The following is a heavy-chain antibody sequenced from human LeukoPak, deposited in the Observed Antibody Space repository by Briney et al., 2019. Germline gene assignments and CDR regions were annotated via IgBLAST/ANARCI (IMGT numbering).Heavy chain of an antibody. D-gene: IGHD3-10*01. Sequence: GASVKVSCKASGYTFTSYGISWVRQAPGQGLEWMGWISAYNGNTNDAQKLQGRVTMTTDTSTSTAYMELRSLRSDDTAVYYCAREGRITMVRGVHYYYYGMDVWGQGTTVTVSS. V-gene: IGHV1-18*01. J-gene: IGHJ6*02. CDR3: AREGRITMVRGVHYYYYGMDV. CDR2: ISAYNGNT. CDR1: GYTFTSYG.